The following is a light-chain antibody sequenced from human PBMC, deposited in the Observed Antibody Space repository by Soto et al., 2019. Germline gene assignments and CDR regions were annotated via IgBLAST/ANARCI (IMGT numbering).Light chain of an antibody. V-gene: IGKV3-20*01. CDR2: GAS. CDR1: QSVTRSF. J-gene: IGKJ4*01. CDR3: HQYNKSPQT. Sequence: EIVLTQSPGTLSLSPGERVTLSCRASQSVTRSFLAWYQQQPGQAPRLLIYGASSRATGIPARFSGSGSGTEFTLTISSLQSEDFALYYCHQYNKSPQTFGGGTKVDIK.